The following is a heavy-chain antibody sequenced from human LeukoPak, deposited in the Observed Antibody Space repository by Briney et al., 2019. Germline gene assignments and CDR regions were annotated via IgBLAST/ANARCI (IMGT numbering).Heavy chain of an antibody. V-gene: IGHV4-34*01. J-gene: IGHJ4*02. CDR2: INHSGST. CDR3: ARVPPSGSSVDY. D-gene: IGHD6-6*01. CDR1: GESFSGYY. Sequence: SETLSLICAVYGESFSGYYWSWIRQPPGKGLEWIGEINHSGSTNYNPSLKSRVTISVDTSKNQFSLKLSSVTAADTAVYYCARVPPSGSSVDYWGQGTLVTVSS.